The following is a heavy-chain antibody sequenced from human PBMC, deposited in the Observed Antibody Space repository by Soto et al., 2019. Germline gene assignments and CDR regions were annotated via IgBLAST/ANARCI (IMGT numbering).Heavy chain of an antibody. CDR1: SGSISSSNW. CDR3: ARGGGYSSSLPFDY. J-gene: IGHJ4*02. D-gene: IGHD6-19*01. Sequence: SETLSLTCAVSSGSISSSNWWSWVRQPPGKGLEWIGEIYHSGSTNYNPSLKSRVTISVDKSKNQFSLKLSSVTAADTAVYYCARGGGYSSSLPFDYWGQGTLVTVSS. CDR2: IYHSGST. V-gene: IGHV4-4*02.